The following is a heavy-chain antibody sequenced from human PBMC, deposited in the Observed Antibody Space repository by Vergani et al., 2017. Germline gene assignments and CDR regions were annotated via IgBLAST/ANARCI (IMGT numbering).Heavy chain of an antibody. CDR1: GFTFSSYG. D-gene: IGHD3-22*01. J-gene: IGHJ4*02. V-gene: IGHV3-30*02. Sequence: QVQLVESGGGVVQPGGSLRLSCAASGFTFSSYGMHWVRQAPGKGLEWVAFIRYDGSNKYYADSVKGRFTISRDNSKNTLYLQMNILRAEDTAVYYCANPSSGNFDYWGQGTLVTVSS. CDR2: IRYDGSNK. CDR3: ANPSSGNFDY.